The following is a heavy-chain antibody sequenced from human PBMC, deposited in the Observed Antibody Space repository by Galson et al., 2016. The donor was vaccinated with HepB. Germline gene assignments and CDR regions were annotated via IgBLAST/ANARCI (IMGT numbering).Heavy chain of an antibody. V-gene: IGHV3-7*01. Sequence: SLRLSCAASGFTFSSYWMSWVRQAPGKGLEWVANIKEDGSEKYYVDSVKGRFTISKDNAKNSLYLQMSSLRAEDTAVYYCARKGGGDNDYWGQGTLVTVSS. D-gene: IGHD2-21*01. CDR2: IKEDGSEK. CDR3: ARKGGGDNDY. J-gene: IGHJ4*02. CDR1: GFTFSSYW.